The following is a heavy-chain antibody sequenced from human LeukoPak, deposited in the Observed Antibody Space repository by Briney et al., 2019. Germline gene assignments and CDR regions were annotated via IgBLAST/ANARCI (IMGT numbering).Heavy chain of an antibody. J-gene: IGHJ4*02. D-gene: IGHD6-19*01. V-gene: IGHV4-34*01. CDR3: ARGGLYSSGWYEDY. Sequence: PSETLSLTCAVYGGPFSGYYWSWIRQPPGKGLEWIGEINHSGSTNYNPSLKSRVTISVDTSKNQFSLKLSSVTAADTAVYYCARGGLYSSGWYEDYWGQGTLVTVSS. CDR2: INHSGST. CDR1: GGPFSGYY.